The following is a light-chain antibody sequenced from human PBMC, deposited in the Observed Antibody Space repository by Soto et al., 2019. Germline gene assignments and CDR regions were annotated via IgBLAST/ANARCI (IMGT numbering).Light chain of an antibody. CDR1: QSVSSY. V-gene: IGKV3-11*01. J-gene: IGKJ4*01. CDR3: QQRSRGLT. Sequence: EIILTQSPATLSLSPGERATLSCRASQSVSSYLAWYQQKPGQAPRLLIYDASNRATGIPARFSGSRSGTDFTLTISSLEPEDSAVYYCQQRSRGLTFGGGTKV. CDR2: DAS.